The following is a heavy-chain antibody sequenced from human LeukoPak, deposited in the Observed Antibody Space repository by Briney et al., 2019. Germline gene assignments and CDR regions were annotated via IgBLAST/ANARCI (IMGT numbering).Heavy chain of an antibody. CDR1: GFTFSSYE. CDR3: ARWDYYDSSGLDAFDI. J-gene: IGHJ3*02. Sequence: GGSLRLSCAASGFTFSSYEMNWVRQAPGKGLEWVSYISSSGSTIYYADSVKGRFTISRDNAKNSLYLQMNSLRAEDTAVYYCARWDYYDSSGLDAFDIWGQGTMVTVSS. V-gene: IGHV3-48*03. CDR2: ISSSGSTI. D-gene: IGHD3-22*01.